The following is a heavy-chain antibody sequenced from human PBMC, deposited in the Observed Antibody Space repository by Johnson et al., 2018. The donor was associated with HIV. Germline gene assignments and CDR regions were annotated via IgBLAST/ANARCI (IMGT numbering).Heavy chain of an antibody. CDR3: ARDFPPQRVTTVVTERLGAFDI. D-gene: IGHD4-23*01. J-gene: IGHJ3*02. V-gene: IGHV3-7*01. CDR1: GFTFSNAW. CDR2: IKQDGSEK. Sequence: VQLVESGGGLVKPGGSLRLSCAASGFTFSNAWMSWVRQAPGKGLEWVANIKQDGSEKYYVDSVKGRFTISRDNAKNALNLQMNSLRAEDTAVYYCARDFPPQRVTTVVTERLGAFDIWGQGTMVTVSS.